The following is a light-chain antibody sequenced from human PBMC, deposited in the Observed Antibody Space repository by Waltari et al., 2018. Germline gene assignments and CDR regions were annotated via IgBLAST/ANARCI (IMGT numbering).Light chain of an antibody. CDR2: KAS. J-gene: IGKJ1*01. V-gene: IGKV1-5*03. Sequence: DIQMTQSPSTLSASVGDRVPITCRASQSISNWLAWYQHKPGKAPKLLIYKASNLEGGVPSGFSGSGSGTEFTLTINSLQPDDFATYYCQQYNTFYTFGLGTRVEIK. CDR1: QSISNW. CDR3: QQYNTFYT.